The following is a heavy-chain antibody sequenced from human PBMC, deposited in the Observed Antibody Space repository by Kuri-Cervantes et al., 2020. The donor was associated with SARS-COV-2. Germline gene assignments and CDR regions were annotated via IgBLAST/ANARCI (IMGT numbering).Heavy chain of an antibody. CDR1: GYSISRGYY. Sequence: SETLSLTCTVSGYSISRGYYWGWIRQPPGKGLEWIGSINHSGSTDYNPSLKSRVTISVDTSKNQFSLKLSSVTAADTAVYYCASPPMEQLVEGGLEYFQHWGQGTLVTVSS. V-gene: IGHV4-38-2*02. CDR3: ASPPMEQLVEGGLEYFQH. CDR2: INHSGST. D-gene: IGHD6-13*01. J-gene: IGHJ1*01.